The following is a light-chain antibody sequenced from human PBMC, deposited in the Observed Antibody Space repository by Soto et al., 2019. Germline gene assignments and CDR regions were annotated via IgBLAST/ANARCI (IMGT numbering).Light chain of an antibody. V-gene: IGLV2-8*01. CDR1: SSDVGGYNY. Sequence: QSVLTEPPSESGSPGQSVAISCTGTSSDVGGYNYVSWYQHHPGKAPKLMIYEVNKRPSGVPDRFSGSKSGNTASLTVSGLQAEDEADYYCSSYAGSSNVFGTGTKVTV. CDR3: SSYAGSSNV. CDR2: EVN. J-gene: IGLJ1*01.